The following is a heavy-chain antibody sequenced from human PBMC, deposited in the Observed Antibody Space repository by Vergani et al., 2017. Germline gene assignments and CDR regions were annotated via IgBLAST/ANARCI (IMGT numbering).Heavy chain of an antibody. D-gene: IGHD2-2*01. V-gene: IGHV4-30-4*08. CDR1: GGSISSGDYY. J-gene: IGHJ5*02. Sequence: QVQLQESGPGLVKPSQTLSLTCTVSGGSISSGDYYWSWIRQPPGKGLEWLGDIYYSGSTYYNPSLKSRVTISVDTSKNQFSLKLSSVTAADTAVYYCARGWRRYCSSTGCYEFGWFDPWGQGTLVTVSS. CDR3: ARGWRRYCSSTGCYEFGWFDP. CDR2: IYYSGST.